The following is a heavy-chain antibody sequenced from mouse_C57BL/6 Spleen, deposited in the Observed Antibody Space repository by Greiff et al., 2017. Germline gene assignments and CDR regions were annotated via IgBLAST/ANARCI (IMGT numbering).Heavy chain of an antibody. CDR2: INPNNGGT. CDR3: AGGSYAMDY. J-gene: IGHJ4*01. CDR1: GYTFTDYN. V-gene: IGHV1-22*01. Sequence: EVKLQESGPELVKPGASVKMSCKASGYTFTDYNMHWVKQSHGKSLEWIGYINPNNGGTSYNQKFKGKATLTVNKSSSTAYMELRSLTSEDSAVYYCAGGSYAMDYWGQGTSVTVSS.